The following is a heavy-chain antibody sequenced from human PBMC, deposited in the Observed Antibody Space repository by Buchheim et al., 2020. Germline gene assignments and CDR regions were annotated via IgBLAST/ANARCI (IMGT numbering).Heavy chain of an antibody. Sequence: EVQLLESGGVLVQPGGSLRLSCAASGFTFSNYAMSWVRQAPGKGLEWVSAISGSGASTYYADSVKGRVTISSDNSKSTLYLQMNSLRAEDTAVYYCARGDSYYDFLCEYWGQGTL. CDR2: ISGSGAST. CDR3: ARGDSYYDFLCEY. J-gene: IGHJ1*01. D-gene: IGHD3-3*01. CDR1: GFTFSNYA. V-gene: IGHV3-23*01.